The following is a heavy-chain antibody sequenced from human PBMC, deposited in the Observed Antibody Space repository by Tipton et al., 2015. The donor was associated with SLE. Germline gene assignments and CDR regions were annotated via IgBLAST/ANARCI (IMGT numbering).Heavy chain of an antibody. CDR1: GGSISNYY. Sequence: TLSLTCTVSGGSISNYYWSWIRQPPGKGLELIGYIYYSGSTNYNPSLKSRVTISVDTSKNQFSLKLSSVTAADTAVYYCARSLLWSGGPGYYYMDVWGKGTTVTVSS. D-gene: IGHD3-10*01. V-gene: IGHV4-59*12. CDR2: IYYSGST. CDR3: ARSLLWSGGPGYYYMDV. J-gene: IGHJ6*03.